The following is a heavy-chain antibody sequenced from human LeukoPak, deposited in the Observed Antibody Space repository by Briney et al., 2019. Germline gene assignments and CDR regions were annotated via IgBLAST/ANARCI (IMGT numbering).Heavy chain of an antibody. V-gene: IGHV4-61*02. CDR2: ISASGIT. D-gene: IGHD2/OR15-2a*01. CDR1: GGSLDTGSYY. CDR3: ARNDAASFPVPLAIAPFDY. J-gene: IGHJ4*02. Sequence: KPSQTLSLTCTVSGGSLDTGSYYWGWIRQPAGKGPEWIGRISASGITHYNPSLQSRVTISADTARNQFSLKLSSVTAADTAVYYCARNDAASFPVPLAIAPFDYWGPGALVTVSS.